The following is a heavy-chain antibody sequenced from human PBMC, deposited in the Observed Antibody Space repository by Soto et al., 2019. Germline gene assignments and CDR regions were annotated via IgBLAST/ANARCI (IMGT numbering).Heavy chain of an antibody. CDR2: ISYDGSNK. CDR1: GFTFSSYA. Sequence: PVGSLRLSCAASGFTFSSYAMHWVRQAPGKGLEWVAVISYDGSNKYYADSVKGRFTISRDNSKNTLYLQMNSLRAEDTAVYYCAREVRAVAGTLDYWGQGTLVTVSS. J-gene: IGHJ4*02. V-gene: IGHV3-30-3*01. CDR3: AREVRAVAGTLDY. D-gene: IGHD6-19*01.